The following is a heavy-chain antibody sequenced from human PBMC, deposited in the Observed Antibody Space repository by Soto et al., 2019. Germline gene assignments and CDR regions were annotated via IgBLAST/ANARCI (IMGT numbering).Heavy chain of an antibody. J-gene: IGHJ4*02. V-gene: IGHV4-31*03. CDR2: IYYSGST. CDR1: GGSISSGGYY. D-gene: IGHD4-17*01. Sequence: PSETLSLTCTVSGGSISSGGYYWSWIRQHPGKGLEWIGYIYYSGSTYYNPSLKSRVTISVDTSKNQFSLKLSSVTAADTAVYYCARGVHNDYLYFDYWGQGTLVTVSS. CDR3: ARGVHNDYLYFDY.